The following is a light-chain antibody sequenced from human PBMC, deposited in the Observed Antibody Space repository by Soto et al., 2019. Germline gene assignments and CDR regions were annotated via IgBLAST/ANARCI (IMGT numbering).Light chain of an antibody. Sequence: EIVLTQSPATLSLSPGERATLSCRASQSVSSNLAWYQQKPGQAPRLLIYGASSRATGIPDRFSVSRSGTDFTLTISRLEPEDFAVYYCQQFRSYPLTFGGGTKVDIK. J-gene: IGKJ4*01. CDR1: QSVSSN. V-gene: IGKV3-20*01. CDR2: GAS. CDR3: QQFRSYPLT.